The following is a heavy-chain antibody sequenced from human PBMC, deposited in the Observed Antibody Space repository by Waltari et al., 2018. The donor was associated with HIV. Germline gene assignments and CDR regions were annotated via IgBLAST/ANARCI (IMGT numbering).Heavy chain of an antibody. J-gene: IGHJ4*02. CDR1: GFSFSYYA. Sequence: QGQLVESGGGVVQPGKSLRLSCAASGFSFSYYARHWVRQAPGKGRDWVALISYDGSKTSYADSVKGRFTISRDNSKNTLFLQIHSLTTDDTAVYYCAKDPRGYTYTGDYWGQGTQVTVSS. CDR2: ISYDGSKT. V-gene: IGHV3-30*18. D-gene: IGHD5-18*01. CDR3: AKDPRGYTYTGDY.